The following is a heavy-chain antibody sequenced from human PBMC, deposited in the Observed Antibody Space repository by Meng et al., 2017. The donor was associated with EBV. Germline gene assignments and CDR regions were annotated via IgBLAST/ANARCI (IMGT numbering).Heavy chain of an antibody. J-gene: IGHJ4*02. Sequence: QVQVERAGAEVKRPGSSVKISCKTSGGPFRSDAVSWVRRGPGQGLEWLGGLIPMSGAPHYAQKFQDRVTITADEYTRTHYMELSSLRSDDTAMYYCASESGRGFTPDFWGQGTLVTVSS. CDR1: GGPFRSDA. CDR2: LIPMSGAP. V-gene: IGHV1-69*01. D-gene: IGHD3-10*01. CDR3: ASESGRGFTPDF.